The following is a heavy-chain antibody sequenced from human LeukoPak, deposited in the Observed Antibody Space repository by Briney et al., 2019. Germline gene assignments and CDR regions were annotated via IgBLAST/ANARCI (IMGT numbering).Heavy chain of an antibody. D-gene: IGHD2-15*01. V-gene: IGHV5-51*01. Sequence: GESLKISCKGSGYSFTNYWIGWVRKMPGKGLEWMGIIYPDDSDTKYSPSFQGQVTISADKSISTAYLHWSSLKASDTAMYYCASGISITATLFDYWGQGTLVTVSS. CDR2: IYPDDSDT. CDR3: ASGISITATLFDY. J-gene: IGHJ4*02. CDR1: GYSFTNYW.